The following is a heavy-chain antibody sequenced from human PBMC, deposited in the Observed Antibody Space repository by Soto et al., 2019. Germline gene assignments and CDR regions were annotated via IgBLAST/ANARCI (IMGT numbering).Heavy chain of an antibody. J-gene: IGHJ4*02. Sequence: QVQLVESGGGVVQPGRSLRLSCAASGFTFSSYGMHWVRQAPGKGLEWVAVISYDGSNKYYADSVKGRFTISRDKSKNTLYLQMNTLRAEDTAVYYCAKSPSGSYFYFDYWGLGTLVTVSS. CDR2: ISYDGSNK. CDR1: GFTFSSYG. V-gene: IGHV3-30*18. CDR3: AKSPSGSYFYFDY. D-gene: IGHD1-26*01.